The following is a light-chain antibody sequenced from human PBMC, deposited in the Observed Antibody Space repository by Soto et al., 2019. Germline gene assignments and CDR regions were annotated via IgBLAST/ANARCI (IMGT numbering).Light chain of an antibody. CDR3: QQSYSTPQIT. V-gene: IGKV4-1*01. J-gene: IGKJ5*01. CDR1: QSVLYSSNNKNY. Sequence: DIVMTQSPDSLAVSLGERATINCKSSQSVLYSSNNKNYLAWYQQKPGQPPKLLIYAASSLQSGVPSRFSGSGSGTDFTLTISSLQPEDFATYYCQQSYSTPQITFGQGTRLEIK. CDR2: AAS.